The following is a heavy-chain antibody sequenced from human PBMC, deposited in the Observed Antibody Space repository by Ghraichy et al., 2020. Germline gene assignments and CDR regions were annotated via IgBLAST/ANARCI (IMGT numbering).Heavy chain of an antibody. D-gene: IGHD3-3*01. Sequence: SQTLSLTCTVSGGSISSYYWSWIRQPPGKGLEWLGYIYYSGGTNYNPSLKSRVTISVDTSKNQFSLKLSSVTAADTAVYYCARSVGGRFPDVWGKGTTVTVSS. CDR3: ARSVGGRFPDV. CDR1: GGSISSYY. J-gene: IGHJ6*04. V-gene: IGHV4-59*01. CDR2: IYYSGGT.